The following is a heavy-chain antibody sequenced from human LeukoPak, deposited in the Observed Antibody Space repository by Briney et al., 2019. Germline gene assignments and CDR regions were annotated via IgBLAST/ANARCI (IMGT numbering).Heavy chain of an antibody. CDR1: GVSINTCCYY. J-gene: IGHJ4*02. V-gene: IGHV4-61*01. CDR3: ARGRSYGFDFDS. Sequence: PSETLSLTCDVSGVSINTCCYYWTWTRQPPGKGLEWIGYKYYSGSTRYNSSLRSRLTISLDSSKNQFSLRLTSVTAADTAVYYCARGRSYGFDFDSWGPGTLVIVSS. D-gene: IGHD5-18*01. CDR2: KYYSGST.